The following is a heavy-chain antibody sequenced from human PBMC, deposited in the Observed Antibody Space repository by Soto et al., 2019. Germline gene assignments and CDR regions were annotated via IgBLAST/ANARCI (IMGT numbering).Heavy chain of an antibody. Sequence: GGSLRLSCAASGFTVSSNWMHWVRQAPGKGLVWVSRISSDGSTTNYADSVKGRFTISRDNAKSTLYLQMNSLRAEDTAVYYYARGYNNYGAVLLFWGQGALVTVSS. CDR1: GFTVSSNW. J-gene: IGHJ4*02. CDR2: ISSDGSTT. D-gene: IGHD4-4*01. CDR3: ARGYNNYGAVLLF. V-gene: IGHV3-74*01.